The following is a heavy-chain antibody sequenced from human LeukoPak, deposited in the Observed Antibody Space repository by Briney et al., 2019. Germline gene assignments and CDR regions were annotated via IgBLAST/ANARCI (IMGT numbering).Heavy chain of an antibody. Sequence: GGSLRLSCAASGFTLSSYAISWVRQAPGKGLEWVSAISGSGDSTNYADSVKGRFTISRDNSKNTLYLQMNSLRAEDTAVYYCAKDRFEKTGEPSDYWGQGTLVTVSS. CDR1: GFTLSSYA. D-gene: IGHD7-27*01. CDR2: ISGSGDST. J-gene: IGHJ4*02. V-gene: IGHV3-23*01. CDR3: AKDRFEKTGEPSDY.